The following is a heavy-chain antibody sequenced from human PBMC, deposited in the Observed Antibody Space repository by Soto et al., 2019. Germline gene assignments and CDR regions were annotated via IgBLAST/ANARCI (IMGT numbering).Heavy chain of an antibody. Sequence: EVQLLESGGGLVQPGGSLRLSCAASGVTFSRNAMSWVRQAPGKGPEWVSGISGSGDTTHYADFVKGRVTISRDNCKSSLYMQMDRLGAEERAIYDCAPRGDCASPRFHADYYSKDVWGQGTTVIV. J-gene: IGHJ6*01. V-gene: IGHV3-23*01. D-gene: IGHD3-10*01. CDR1: GVTFSRNA. CDR3: APRGDCASPRFHADYYSKDV. CDR2: ISGSGDTT.